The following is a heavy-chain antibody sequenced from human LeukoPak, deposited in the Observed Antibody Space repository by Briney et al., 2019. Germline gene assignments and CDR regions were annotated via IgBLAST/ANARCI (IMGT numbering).Heavy chain of an antibody. CDR2: IHYSGST. CDR1: GGSISSSSYY. V-gene: IGHV4-39*07. J-gene: IGHJ5*02. Sequence: SETLSLTCTVSGGSISSSSYYWGWIRQPPGKGLEWIGSIHYSGSTYYNPSLKSRVTISADTSTNQFSLELSSVTAADTAVYYCARWMYYYDDTGFDPWGQGTLVTVSS. CDR3: ARWMYYYDDTGFDP. D-gene: IGHD3-22*01.